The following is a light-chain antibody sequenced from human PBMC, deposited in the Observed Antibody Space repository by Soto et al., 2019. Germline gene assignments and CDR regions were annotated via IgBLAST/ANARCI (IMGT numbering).Light chain of an antibody. CDR1: SSDVGDNY. CDR2: EVS. CDR3: SAYAGSNNFV. V-gene: IGLV2-8*01. Sequence: QSVLTRPPSASGSPGQSVTISCTGTSSDVGDNYVSWYQQHLGKAPKHIIYEVSQRPSGVPDRFSGSKSGNTASLTVSGLQTEDEADYYCSAYAGSNNFVFGSGTKVTVL. J-gene: IGLJ1*01.